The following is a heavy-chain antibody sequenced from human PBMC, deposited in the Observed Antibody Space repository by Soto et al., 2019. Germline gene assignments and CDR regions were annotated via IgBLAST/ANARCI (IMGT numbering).Heavy chain of an antibody. Sequence: QVQLVESGGGVVQPGRSLRLSCAASGFTFSSYGMHWVRQAPGKGLEWVAVISYDGSNKYYADSVKGRFTISRDNSKNTLYLQMNSLRAEDTAVYYCAKDAKYYIASDYWGQGTLVTVSS. CDR2: ISYDGSNK. V-gene: IGHV3-30*18. J-gene: IGHJ4*02. CDR3: AKDAKYYIASDY. CDR1: GFTFSSYG. D-gene: IGHD6-13*01.